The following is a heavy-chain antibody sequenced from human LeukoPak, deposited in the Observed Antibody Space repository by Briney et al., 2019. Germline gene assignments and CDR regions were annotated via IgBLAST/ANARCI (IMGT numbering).Heavy chain of an antibody. Sequence: STETLSLTCTVSGGSISSYYWSSIRQPPGKGLEWSGYVFHSGSTNYNPSLKSRVTISVDTSKNQFSLKLTSVTAADTAVYYCARDSSGYYRIDYWGQGTLVTVSS. V-gene: IGHV4-59*08. CDR3: ARDSSGYYRIDY. CDR2: VFHSGST. CDR1: GGSISSYY. J-gene: IGHJ4*02. D-gene: IGHD3-22*01.